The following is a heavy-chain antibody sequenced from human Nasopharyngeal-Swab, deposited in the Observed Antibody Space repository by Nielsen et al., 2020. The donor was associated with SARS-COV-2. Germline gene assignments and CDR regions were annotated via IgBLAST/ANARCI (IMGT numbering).Heavy chain of an antibody. V-gene: IGHV3-9*01. Sequence: SLKISCAASGFTFDDYAMHWVRQAPGKGLEWVSGISWNSGSIGYADSVKGRFTISRDNAKNSLYLQMNSLRAEDTAVYYCARDGGSYNDYWGQGTLVTVSS. J-gene: IGHJ4*02. CDR2: ISWNSGSI. CDR3: ARDGGSYNDY. D-gene: IGHD1-26*01. CDR1: GFTFDDYA.